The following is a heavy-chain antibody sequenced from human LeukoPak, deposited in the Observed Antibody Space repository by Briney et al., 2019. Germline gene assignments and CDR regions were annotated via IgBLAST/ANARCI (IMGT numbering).Heavy chain of an antibody. CDR2: IYYSGST. V-gene: IGHV4-39*07. CDR3: ARDGGGPDRRIAVAGSRLDY. D-gene: IGHD6-19*01. CDR1: GGSISSYY. Sequence: PSETLSLTCTVSGGSISSYYWGWIRQPPGKGLEWIGSIYYSGSTYYNPSLKSRVTISVDTSKNQFSLKLSSVTAADTAVYYCARDGGGPDRRIAVAGSRLDYWGQGTLVTVSS. J-gene: IGHJ4*02.